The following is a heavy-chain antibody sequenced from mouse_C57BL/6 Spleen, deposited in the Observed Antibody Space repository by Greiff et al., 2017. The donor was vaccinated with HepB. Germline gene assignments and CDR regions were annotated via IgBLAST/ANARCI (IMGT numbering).Heavy chain of an antibody. CDR2: IYPGSGST. D-gene: IGHD2-4*01. V-gene: IGHV1-55*01. CDR3: ARGPYDYAWFAY. J-gene: IGHJ3*01. Sequence: VQLQQPGAELVKPGASVKMSCKASGYTFTSYWITWVKQRPGQGLEWIGDIYPGSGSTNYNEKFKSKATFTVDTSSSTAYMQLSSLTSEDSAVYYCARGPYDYAWFAYWGQGTLVTVSA. CDR1: GYTFTSYW.